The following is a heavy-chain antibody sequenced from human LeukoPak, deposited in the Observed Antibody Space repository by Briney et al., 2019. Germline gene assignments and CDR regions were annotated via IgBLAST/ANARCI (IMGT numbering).Heavy chain of an antibody. V-gene: IGHV3-21*01. J-gene: IGHJ4*02. D-gene: IGHD1-26*01. CDR2: ISGSSSYI. CDR1: GFTFSSYS. CDR3: ARETHSGSYYFDY. Sequence: GGSLRLSCAASGFTFSSYSMNWVRQAPGKGLEWVSSISGSSSYIYYADSVKGRFTISRDNAKNSLYLQMNSLRAEDTAVYYCARETHSGSYYFDYWGQGTLVTVSS.